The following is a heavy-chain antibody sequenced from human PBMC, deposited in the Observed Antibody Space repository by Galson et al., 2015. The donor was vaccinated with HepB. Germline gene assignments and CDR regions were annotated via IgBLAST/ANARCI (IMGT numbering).Heavy chain of an antibody. CDR2: INSDGSST. D-gene: IGHD2-21*01. J-gene: IGHJ3*02. Sequence: SLRLSCAASGFTFSSYWMHWARQAPGKGLVWVSRINSDGSSTSYADSVKGRFTISRDNAKNTLYLQMNSLRAEDTAVYYCARMGGGDRGAHAFDIWGQGTMVTVSS. V-gene: IGHV3-74*01. CDR3: ARMGGGDRGAHAFDI. CDR1: GFTFSSYW.